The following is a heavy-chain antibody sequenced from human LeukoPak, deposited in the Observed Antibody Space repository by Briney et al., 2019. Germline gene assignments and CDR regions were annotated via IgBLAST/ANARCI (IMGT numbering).Heavy chain of an antibody. D-gene: IGHD5-24*01. CDR1: GVSISSGDYY. V-gene: IGHV4-30-4*01. CDR2: IYYSGST. CDR3: ARVEMATMHFDY. Sequence: PSETLSLTCTVSGVSISSGDYYWSWLRQPPGKGLEWIGYIYYSGSTYYNPSLKSRVTISVDTSKNQFSLKLSSVTAADTAVYYCARVEMATMHFDYWGQGTLVTVSS. J-gene: IGHJ4*02.